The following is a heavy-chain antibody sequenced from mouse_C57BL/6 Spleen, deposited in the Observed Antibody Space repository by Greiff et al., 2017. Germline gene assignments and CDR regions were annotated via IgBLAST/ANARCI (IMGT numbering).Heavy chain of an antibody. CDR3: TRSDDGYYPPFAY. J-gene: IGHJ3*01. V-gene: IGHV1-15*01. CDR2: IDPETGGT. CDR1: GYTFTDYE. Sequence: QVQLQQSGAELVRPGASVTLSCKASGYTFTDYEMHWVKQTPVHGLEWIGAIDPETGGTAYNQKFKGKAILTADKPSSTAYMELRSLTSEDSAVYYCTRSDDGYYPPFAYWGQGTLVTVSA. D-gene: IGHD2-3*01.